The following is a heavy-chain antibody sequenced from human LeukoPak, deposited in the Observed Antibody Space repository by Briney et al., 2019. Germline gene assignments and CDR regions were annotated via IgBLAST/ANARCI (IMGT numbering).Heavy chain of an antibody. J-gene: IGHJ4*02. CDR3: ARDNYGGNLDY. CDR1: GFTVSSNY. CDR2: IYSGDNT. Sequence: GGSLRLSCAASGFTVSSNYMSWVRQAPGKGLEWVSIIYSGDNTNYADSVKGRFTISRDNSKNTLYLQMNSLRAEDTAVYYCARDNYGGNLDYWGQGTLVTVSS. D-gene: IGHD4-23*01. V-gene: IGHV3-66*01.